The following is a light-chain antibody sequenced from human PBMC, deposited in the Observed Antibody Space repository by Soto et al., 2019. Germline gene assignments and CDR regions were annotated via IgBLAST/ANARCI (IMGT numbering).Light chain of an antibody. CDR1: ESVNSD. V-gene: IGKV3-15*01. J-gene: IGKJ1*01. CDR3: QEYKNWPPWT. CDR2: SAS. Sequence: IVMTQSPATLSVSPGERATLSCRASESVNSDLAWYQQKPGQPPRLLIYSASTRAPGIPARFSGSGSGTEFTLTINSLQAEDFAVYYCQEYKNWPPWTFGQGTKVDSK.